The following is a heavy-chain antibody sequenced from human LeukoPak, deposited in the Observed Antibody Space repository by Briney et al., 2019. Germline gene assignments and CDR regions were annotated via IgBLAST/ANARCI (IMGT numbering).Heavy chain of an antibody. CDR1: GFPFSSYW. V-gene: IGHV3-7*01. J-gene: IGHJ4*02. D-gene: IGHD3-22*01. CDR2: IKQDGSKK. CDR3: ATVNSGFKFDY. Sequence: GGSLRLSCVASGFPFSSYWMTWVRQAPGKGLEWVANIKQDGSKKSYVDSVKGRFTISRDNAKNSLYLQMNSLRAEDTAVYYCATVNSGFKFDYWGQGTLVTVSS.